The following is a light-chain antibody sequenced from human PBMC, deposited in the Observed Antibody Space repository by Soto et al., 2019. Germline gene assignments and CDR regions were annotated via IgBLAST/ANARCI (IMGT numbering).Light chain of an antibody. V-gene: IGKV3-20*01. CDR2: GAS. J-gene: IGKJ1*01. CDR1: QSGSSSY. Sequence: EIVLTQSPGTLSLSPGERATLSCRASQSGSSSYLAWYQQKPGQAPRLLIYGASSRATGIPDRFSGSGSGTDFTLAISRLEPADFAVYYCQQYGSSTWTFGQGTKVEIK. CDR3: QQYGSSTWT.